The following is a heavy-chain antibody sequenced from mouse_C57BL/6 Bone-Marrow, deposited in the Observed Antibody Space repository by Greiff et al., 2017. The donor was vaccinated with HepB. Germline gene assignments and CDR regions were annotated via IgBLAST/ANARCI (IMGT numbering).Heavy chain of an antibody. CDR3: TTHSNYDYYAMDY. CDR1: GFNIKDDY. CDR2: IDPENGDT. J-gene: IGHJ4*01. D-gene: IGHD2-5*01. Sequence: VQLQQSGAELVRPGASVKLSCTASGFNIKDDYMHWVKQRPEQGLEWIGWIDPENGDTEYASKFQGKATITANTSSNTAYLQISSLTSENTAVYYCTTHSNYDYYAMDYWGQGTSVTVSS. V-gene: IGHV14-4*01.